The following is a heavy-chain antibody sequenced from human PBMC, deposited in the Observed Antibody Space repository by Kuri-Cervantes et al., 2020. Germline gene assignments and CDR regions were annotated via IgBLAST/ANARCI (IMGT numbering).Heavy chain of an antibody. CDR2: INQDGSDK. CDR1: GFIFSNYW. V-gene: IGHV3-7*01. Sequence: GESLKISCAASGFIFSNYWMSWVRQAPGKGLEWVTNINQDGSDKYYVDSVKGRFTISRDNAKNSLYLQMNSLRDEDTAVYYCARDLPLDYWGQGTLVTVSS. J-gene: IGHJ4*02. CDR3: ARDLPLDY.